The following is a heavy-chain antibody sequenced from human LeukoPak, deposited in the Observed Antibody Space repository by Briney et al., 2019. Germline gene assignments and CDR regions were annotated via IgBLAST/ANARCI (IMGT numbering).Heavy chain of an antibody. V-gene: IGHV4-59*01. CDR2: MYYSGST. J-gene: IGHJ4*02. CDR3: ARMVEEDYFDY. D-gene: IGHD2-15*01. Sequence: SETLSLTCAVYGGSFSGYYWSWIRQPPGKGLEWIGYMYYSGSTNYNPSLKSRVTILVDTSKNQFSLKLNSVSAADTAVYYCARMVEEDYFDYWGQGTLVTVSS. CDR1: GGSFSGYY.